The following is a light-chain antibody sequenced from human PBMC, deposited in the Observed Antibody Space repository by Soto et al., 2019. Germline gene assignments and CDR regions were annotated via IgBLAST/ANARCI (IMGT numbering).Light chain of an antibody. Sequence: EIVMTQSPATLSVSPGERATLSCRASQSVSSNFAWYQQKPGQAPRLLIYGASTRATAIPTRFSGSGSGTEFTLTISSLQSEDVAVSYCQQQNNWPPLTFGGGTKVEIK. CDR1: QSVSSN. CDR3: QQQNNWPPLT. V-gene: IGKV3-15*01. J-gene: IGKJ4*01. CDR2: GAS.